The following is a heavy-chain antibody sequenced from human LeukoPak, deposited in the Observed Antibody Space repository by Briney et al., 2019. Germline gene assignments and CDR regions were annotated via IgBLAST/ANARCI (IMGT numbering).Heavy chain of an antibody. CDR3: AKGYYSDSYRLFDC. D-gene: IGHD3-22*01. Sequence: PGGSLRLSCAASGFTFSTYAMTWVRQAPGKGLEWVSSISGSGGSPLYTDSVKGRFSISRDNSKNTLYLRMNSLRADDTAVYYCAKGYYSDSYRLFDCWGQGTLVTVSS. CDR2: ISGSGGSP. V-gene: IGHV3-23*01. CDR1: GFTFSTYA. J-gene: IGHJ4*02.